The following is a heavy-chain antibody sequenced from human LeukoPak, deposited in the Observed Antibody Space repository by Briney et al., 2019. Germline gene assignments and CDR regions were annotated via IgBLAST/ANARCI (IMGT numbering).Heavy chain of an antibody. V-gene: IGHV1-18*01. CDR1: GYTFTSDG. Sequence: ASVKVSCKASGYTFTSDGMSWVRQAPGQGLEWMGWISPYNDNTNYAQKFQGRVTMTTDTSTSTAYMELRSLRSDDTAVYYCARGENDYFDYWGQGTLVTVSS. CDR3: ARGENDYFDY. CDR2: ISPYNDNT. J-gene: IGHJ4*02.